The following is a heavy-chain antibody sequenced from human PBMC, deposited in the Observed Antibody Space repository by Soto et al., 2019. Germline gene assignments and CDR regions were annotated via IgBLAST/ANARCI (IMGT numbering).Heavy chain of an antibody. CDR3: VRRPDVGDYFDY. CDR1: GYSFTHYW. Sequence: GESLKISCQGSGYSFTHYWIGWVRQMPGKGLEWMGLIYPYDSETRYSPSFQGQVTMSVDKSISTAYLQWSSLKASDTAMYYCVRRPDVGDYFDYWGQGTLVTASS. CDR2: IYPYDSET. D-gene: IGHD2-21*01. J-gene: IGHJ4*02. V-gene: IGHV5-51*01.